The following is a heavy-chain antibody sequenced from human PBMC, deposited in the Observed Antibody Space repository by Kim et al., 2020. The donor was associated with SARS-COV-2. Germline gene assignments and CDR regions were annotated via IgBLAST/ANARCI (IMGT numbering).Heavy chain of an antibody. Sequence: SETLSLTCAVYGGSFSGYYWSWIRQPPGKGLEWIGEINHSGSTNYNPSLKSRVTISVDTSKNQFSLKLSSVTAADTAVYYCARRGRRDGYKYRYYFDYWGQGTLVTVSS. CDR2: INHSGST. CDR1: GGSFSGYY. D-gene: IGHD5-12*01. CDR3: ARRGRRDGYKYRYYFDY. J-gene: IGHJ4*02. V-gene: IGHV4-34*01.